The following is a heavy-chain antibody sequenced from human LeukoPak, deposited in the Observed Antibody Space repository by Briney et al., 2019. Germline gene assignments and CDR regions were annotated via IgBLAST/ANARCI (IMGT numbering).Heavy chain of an antibody. CDR3: ARAGVAARPDYFDY. D-gene: IGHD6-6*01. Sequence: SETLSLTCAVYGRSFSGYYWSWIRQPPGKGLEWIGEINHSGSTNYNPSLKSRVTISVDTSKNQFSLKLSSVTAADTAVYYCARAGVAARPDYFDYWGQGTLVTVSS. V-gene: IGHV4-34*01. CDR1: GRSFSGYY. J-gene: IGHJ4*02. CDR2: INHSGST.